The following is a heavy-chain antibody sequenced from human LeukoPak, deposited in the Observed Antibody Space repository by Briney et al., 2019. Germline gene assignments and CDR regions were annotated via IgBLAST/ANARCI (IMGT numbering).Heavy chain of an antibody. D-gene: IGHD3-22*01. CDR3: ARETYYYDSSGYTS. V-gene: IGHV1-2*02. CDR2: INPNSGGT. Sequence: ASVKVSCKASGYTFTGYYMHWVRQAPGQGLGWMGWINPNSGGTNYAQKFQGRVTMTRDTSISTAYMELSRLRSDDTAVYYCARETYYYDSSGYTSWGQGTLVTVSS. CDR1: GYTFTGYY. J-gene: IGHJ5*02.